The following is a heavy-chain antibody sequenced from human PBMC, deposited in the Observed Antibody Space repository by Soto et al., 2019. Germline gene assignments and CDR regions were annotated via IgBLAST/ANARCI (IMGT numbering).Heavy chain of an antibody. Sequence: EVQLVESGGGLVKPGGSLRLSCAASGFTCSSYSMNWVRQAPGKGLEWVSSISSSSSYIYYADSVKGRFTISRDNAKNSLYLQMNSLRAEDTALYYCARSLWVGEEADAFDICGQVTMVAVS. CDR3: ARSLWVGEEADAFDI. J-gene: IGHJ3*02. D-gene: IGHD3-10*01. CDR2: ISSSSSYI. CDR1: GFTCSSYS. V-gene: IGHV3-21*01.